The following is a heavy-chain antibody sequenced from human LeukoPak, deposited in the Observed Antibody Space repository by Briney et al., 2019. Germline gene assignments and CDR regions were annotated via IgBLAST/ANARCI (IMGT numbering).Heavy chain of an antibody. J-gene: IGHJ4*02. D-gene: IGHD5-12*01. CDR3: ASAVVATTLDY. V-gene: IGHV3-21*01. CDR1: GFTFSNYD. Sequence: GGSLRLSCAASGFTFSNYDMNWVRQAPGKGLEWVSSISSSSSYIYYADSVKGRFTISRDNAKNSLFLQMNSLRAEDTAVYYCASAVVATTLDYWGQGTLVTVSS. CDR2: ISSSSSYI.